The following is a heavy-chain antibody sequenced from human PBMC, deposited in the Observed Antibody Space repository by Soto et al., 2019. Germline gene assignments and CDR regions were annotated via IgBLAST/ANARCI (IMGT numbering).Heavy chain of an antibody. Sequence: QVQLQESGPGLLKPSQTLSLTCTVSGNSISTGAYYWSWLRQHPVKGLEWIGHIFYSENTHYSPSLESRVTISVDTSKNQFSIKLTSVTVADTAIYYCAREGRSAAPQAGFDLWGQGTLVTVSS. CDR1: GNSISTGAYY. V-gene: IGHV4-31*03. CDR2: IFYSENT. D-gene: IGHD3-10*01. J-gene: IGHJ4*02. CDR3: AREGRSAAPQAGFDL.